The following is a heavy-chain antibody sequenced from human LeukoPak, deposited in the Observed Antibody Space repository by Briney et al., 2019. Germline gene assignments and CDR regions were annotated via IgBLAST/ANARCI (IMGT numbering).Heavy chain of an antibody. D-gene: IGHD6-19*01. CDR1: GGSISSYY. J-gene: IGHJ3*02. Sequence: SETLSLTCTVSGGSISSYYWSWIQQPPGKGLEWIGYIYYSGSTNYNPSLKSRVTISVDTSKNQFSLKLSSVTAADTAVYYCARVAAPDAFDIWGQGTMVTVSS. V-gene: IGHV4-59*01. CDR2: IYYSGST. CDR3: ARVAAPDAFDI.